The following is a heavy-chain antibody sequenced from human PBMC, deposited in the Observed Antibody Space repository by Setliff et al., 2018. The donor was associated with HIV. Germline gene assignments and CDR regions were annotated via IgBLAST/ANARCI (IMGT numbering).Heavy chain of an antibody. D-gene: IGHD3-22*01. CDR3: ARVRLYNSALDY. J-gene: IGHJ4*02. CDR2: IYSDGST. Sequence: GGSLRLSCAASGFTVSSYYMAWVRQGPGKGLERVSTIYSDGSTYHADSVKGRFTLSRDTSKNTLSLQMNTLRPEDTAVYFCARVRLYNSALDYWGQGTLVTVSS. CDR1: GFTVSSYY. V-gene: IGHV3-66*02.